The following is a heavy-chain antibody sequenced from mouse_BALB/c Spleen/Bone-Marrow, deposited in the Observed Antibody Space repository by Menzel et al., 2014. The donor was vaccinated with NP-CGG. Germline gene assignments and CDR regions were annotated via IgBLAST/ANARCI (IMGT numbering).Heavy chain of an antibody. CDR2: IWAGGST. Sequence: VMLVESGPGLVAPSQSLSITCTVSGFSLTSYGVHWVRQPPGKGLEWLGVIWAGGSTNYNSALMSRLSIGKDSSKSQVFLKMNSLQTDDTAMYYCARDENYYGNYGTMDYWGQGTSVTVSS. J-gene: IGHJ4*01. D-gene: IGHD2-1*01. CDR3: ARDENYYGNYGTMDY. CDR1: GFSLTSYG. V-gene: IGHV2-9*02.